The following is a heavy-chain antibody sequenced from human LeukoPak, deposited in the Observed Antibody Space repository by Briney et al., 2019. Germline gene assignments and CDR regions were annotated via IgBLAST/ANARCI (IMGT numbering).Heavy chain of an antibody. J-gene: IGHJ4*02. CDR2: ISGSGGST. D-gene: IGHD6-19*01. Sequence: TGGSLRLSCAASGFTFTTYAMSWVRQAPGKGLEWVSAISGSGGSTYYADSVKGRFTISRDNSKNTLYLQMNSLRAEDTAVYYCAKANSGWSTFDYWGQGTLVTVSS. CDR1: GFTFTTYA. CDR3: AKANSGWSTFDY. V-gene: IGHV3-23*01.